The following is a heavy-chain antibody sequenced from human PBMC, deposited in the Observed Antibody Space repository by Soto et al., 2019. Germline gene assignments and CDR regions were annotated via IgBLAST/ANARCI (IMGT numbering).Heavy chain of an antibody. Sequence: QVQLVQSGAEMKTPGSSVNVSCTLSGGAFNNYVISWVRQAPGQGLECVGSIVPIYRSSLFAQKFQGRVTLDADETTNTVYMKMSSLRTDDTAIYYCERDDWGYHYYYYAMDIWGQGTAVTVSS. V-gene: IGHV1-69*18. D-gene: IGHD2-21*01. CDR2: IVPIYRSS. CDR3: ERDDWGYHYYYYAMDI. J-gene: IGHJ6*02. CDR1: GGAFNNYV.